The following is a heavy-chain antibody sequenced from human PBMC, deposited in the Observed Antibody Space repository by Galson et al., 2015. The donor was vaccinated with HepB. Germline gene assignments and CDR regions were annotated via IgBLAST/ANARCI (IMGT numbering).Heavy chain of an antibody. V-gene: IGHV3-30*04. J-gene: IGHJ3*02. D-gene: IGHD3-9*01. CDR3: ARDNDFLTGEMGNTFDI. CDR2: MSYDGSNE. Sequence: SLRLSCAASGFTFTTYAIHWVRQAPGKGLEWVAVMSYDGSNEYYADSVKGRFTISRDNSKNTVYLQMNNLRAEDTAVYYCARDNDFLTGEMGNTFDIWGQGTLVTVSS. CDR1: GFTFTTYA.